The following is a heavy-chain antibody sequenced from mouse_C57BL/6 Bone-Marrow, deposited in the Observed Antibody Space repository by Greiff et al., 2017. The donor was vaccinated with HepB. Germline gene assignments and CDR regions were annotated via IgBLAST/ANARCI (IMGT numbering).Heavy chain of an antibody. D-gene: IGHD3-2*02. CDR3: ARFRRQLRLRRYYFDY. CDR2: IYPGSGST. CDR1: GYTFTSYW. V-gene: IGHV1-55*01. J-gene: IGHJ2*01. Sequence: QVQLQQPGAELVKPGASVKMSCKASGYTFTSYWITWVKQRPGQGLEWIGDIYPGSGSTNYNEKFKSKATLTVDTSSSTAYMQLSSLTSEDSAVYSCARFRRQLRLRRYYFDYWGQGTTLTVSS.